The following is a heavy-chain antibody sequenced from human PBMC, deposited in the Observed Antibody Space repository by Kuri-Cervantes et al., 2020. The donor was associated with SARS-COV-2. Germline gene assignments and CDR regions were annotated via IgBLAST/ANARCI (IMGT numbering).Heavy chain of an antibody. CDR3: SRSTVTSPLYGMDV. CDR2: IRSKANSYAT. V-gene: IGHV3-73*01. Sequence: GGSLRLSCAASGFILSDHYMGWVRQASGKGLEWVGRIRSKANSYATAYAASVKGRFTISRDDSKNTAYLQMNSLKTEDTAVYYCSRSTVTSPLYGMDVWGQGTTVTV. CDR1: GFILSDHY. J-gene: IGHJ6*02. D-gene: IGHD4-17*01.